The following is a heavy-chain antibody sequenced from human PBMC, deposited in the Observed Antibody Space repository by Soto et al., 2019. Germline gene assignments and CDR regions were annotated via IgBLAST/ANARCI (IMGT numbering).Heavy chain of an antibody. V-gene: IGHV1-2*02. CDR1: GYTFTDYF. CDR3: ARVTLKAGNWFDP. CDR2: INPNSRGT. J-gene: IGHJ5*02. Sequence: QVQLVQSGAEVKRPGASVKVSCKASGYTFTDYFIHWVRQAPGQGFEWMGWINPNSRGTNYAQKFQGRVTMTRDTSNSTAYMELRGLRSDDKAVYYCARVTLKAGNWFDPWGQGTLVTVSS.